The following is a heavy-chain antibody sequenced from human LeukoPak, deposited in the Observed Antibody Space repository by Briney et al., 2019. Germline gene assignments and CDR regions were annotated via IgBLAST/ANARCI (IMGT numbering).Heavy chain of an antibody. CDR3: ARVISGSIYDAFDI. D-gene: IGHD1-26*01. V-gene: IGHV1-18*01. CDR1: GYTFTSYG. CDR2: ISAYNGNT. Sequence: ASMKVSCKASGYTFTSYGISWVRQAPGHGLEWLGWISAYNGNTNYAQKLQGRVTMTTDTSTSTAYMELRSLRSDDTAVYYCARVISGSIYDAFDIWGQGTMVTVSS. J-gene: IGHJ3*02.